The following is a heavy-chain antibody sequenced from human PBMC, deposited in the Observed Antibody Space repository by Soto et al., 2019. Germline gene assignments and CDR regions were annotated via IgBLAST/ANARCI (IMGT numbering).Heavy chain of an antibody. CDR3: ARKPNSSGWAGEDS. V-gene: IGHV4-34*01. J-gene: IGHJ4*02. Sequence: SETLSLTCAVYGGSFSGYYWSWIRQPPGKGLEWIGEINHSGSTNYNPSLKSRVTISVDTSKNQFSLNLSSVTAADTAVYYCARKPNSSGWAGEDSWGQGTLVTVSS. D-gene: IGHD6-19*01. CDR2: INHSGST. CDR1: GGSFSGYY.